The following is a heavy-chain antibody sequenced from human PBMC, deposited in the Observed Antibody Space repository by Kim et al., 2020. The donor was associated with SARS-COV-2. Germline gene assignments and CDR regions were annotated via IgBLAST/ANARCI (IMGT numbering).Heavy chain of an antibody. D-gene: IGHD3-10*01. CDR2: INPNSGGT. V-gene: IGHV1-2*04. Sequence: ASVKVSCKASGYTFTGYYMHWVRQAPGQGLEWMGWINPNSGGTNYAQKFQGWVTMTRDTSISTAYMELSRLRSDDTAVYYCARDRIGSYGSGSYYNPNWFDPWGQGTLVTVSS. CDR3: ARDRIGSYGSGSYYNPNWFDP. CDR1: GYTFTGYY. J-gene: IGHJ5*02.